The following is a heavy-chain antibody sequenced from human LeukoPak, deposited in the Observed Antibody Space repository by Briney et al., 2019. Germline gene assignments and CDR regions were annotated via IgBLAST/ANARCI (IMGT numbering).Heavy chain of an antibody. CDR2: INHSGST. D-gene: IGHD3-10*01. J-gene: IGHJ5*02. CDR1: GGSINNYY. Sequence: SETLSLTCTVSGGSINNYYWSWIRQPPGKGLEWIGEINHSGSTNYNPSLKSRVTISVDTSKNQFSLKLSSVTAADTAVYYCARAPYGYGSGSYYWFDPWGQGTLVTVSS. CDR3: ARAPYGYGSGSYYWFDP. V-gene: IGHV4-34*01.